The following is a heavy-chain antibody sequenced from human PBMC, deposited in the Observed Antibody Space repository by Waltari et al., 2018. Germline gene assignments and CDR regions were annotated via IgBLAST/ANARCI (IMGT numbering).Heavy chain of an antibody. CDR3: ASAPRFGGDYYFDY. D-gene: IGHD3-10*01. J-gene: IGHJ4*02. CDR1: GFTVSSNY. V-gene: IGHV3-66*02. CDR2: IDSGGST. Sequence: EVQLVESGGGLVQPGGSLRLSCAASGFTVSSNYMSWVRQAPGKGLEWGSVIDSGGSTYYADSVKGRVTISRDNSKNTLYLQMNSLRAEDTAVYYCASAPRFGGDYYFDYWGQGTLVTVSS.